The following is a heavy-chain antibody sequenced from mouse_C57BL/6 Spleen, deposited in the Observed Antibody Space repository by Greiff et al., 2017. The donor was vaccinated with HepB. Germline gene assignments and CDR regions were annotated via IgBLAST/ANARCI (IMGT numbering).Heavy chain of an antibody. J-gene: IGHJ2*01. CDR3: ARSTVVDFDC. CDR2: IYPSDSET. CDR1: GYTFTSYW. D-gene: IGHD1-1*01. Sequence: QVQLQQPGAELVRPGSSVKLSCKASGYTFTSYWMDWVKQRPGQGLEWIGNIYPSDSETHYNQKFKDKATLTVDKSSITAYMQLSSLTSEDSAVYYCARSTVVDFDCWGQGTTLTVSS. V-gene: IGHV1-61*01.